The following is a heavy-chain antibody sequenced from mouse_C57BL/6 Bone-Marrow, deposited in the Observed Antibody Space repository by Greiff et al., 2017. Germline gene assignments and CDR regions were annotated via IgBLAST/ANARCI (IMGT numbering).Heavy chain of an antibody. CDR1: GFTFSSYG. Sequence: EVQLVESGGDLVKPGGSLKLSCAASGFTFSSYGMYWVRQTPDKRLEWVATISSGGGYTYYPDSVKGRFTISRDNANNTLYLQMSSLKSEDTAIYYCASLSHWYFDVWCTGTTVTVSS. CDR3: ASLSHWYFDV. CDR2: ISSGGGYT. V-gene: IGHV5-6*01. J-gene: IGHJ1*03.